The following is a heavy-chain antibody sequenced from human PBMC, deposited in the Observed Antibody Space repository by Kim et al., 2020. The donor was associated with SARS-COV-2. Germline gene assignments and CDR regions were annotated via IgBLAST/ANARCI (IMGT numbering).Heavy chain of an antibody. V-gene: IGHV3-30*04. Sequence: GGSLRLSCAASGFTFSSYALHWVRQAPGKGLEWVAVISYDGSNKYYADSVKGRFTISRDNSKSTLYLQMNSLRAEDTAVYKCARALGPYSSTWYSIDYWGQGTLVTVSS. D-gene: IGHD6-13*01. CDR3: ARALGPYSSTWYSIDY. CDR1: GFTFSSYA. CDR2: ISYDGSNK. J-gene: IGHJ4*02.